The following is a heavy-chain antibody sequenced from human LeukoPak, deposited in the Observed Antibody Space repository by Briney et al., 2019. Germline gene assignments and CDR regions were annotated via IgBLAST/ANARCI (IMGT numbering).Heavy chain of an antibody. Sequence: SETLSLTCTVSGGSISSYYWSWIRQPPGKGLEWIGYIYYSGSTNYNPSLKSRVTISVDTSKNQFSLKLSSVTAADTAVYYCARARSTFGDSNLSDFDYWGQGTLVTVSS. V-gene: IGHV4-59*01. CDR1: GGSISSYY. CDR3: ARARSTFGDSNLSDFDY. D-gene: IGHD4-17*01. CDR2: IYYSGST. J-gene: IGHJ4*02.